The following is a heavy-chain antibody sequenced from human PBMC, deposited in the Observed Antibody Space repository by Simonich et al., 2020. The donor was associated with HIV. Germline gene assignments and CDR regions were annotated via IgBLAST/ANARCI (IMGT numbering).Heavy chain of an antibody. CDR2: INHSGSP. CDR1: GGSFSGYY. CDR3: ARLTAGGLGEYFQH. Sequence: QVQLQQWGAGLLKPSETLSLTCAVYGGSFSGYYWSWIRQPPGKGLEWIGEINHSGSPNYNPSRKSRVTISVDTSKNQFSLKLSSVTAADTAVYYCARLTAGGLGEYFQHWGQGTLVTVSS. V-gene: IGHV4-34*01. D-gene: IGHD6-13*01. J-gene: IGHJ1*01.